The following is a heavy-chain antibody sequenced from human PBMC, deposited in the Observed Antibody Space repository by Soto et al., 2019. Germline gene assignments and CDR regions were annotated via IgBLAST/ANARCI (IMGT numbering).Heavy chain of an antibody. CDR1: GFTFSNYW. D-gene: IGHD2-2*01. J-gene: IGHJ3*02. CDR3: ARGYCGSISCYAGAFDI. CDR2: IKQDGSEK. Sequence: PGGSLRLSCAASGFTFSNYWISWVRQAPGKGLEWVANIKQDGSEKYYVDSVKGRFTISRDNAKNSLYLQMNRLRAEDTAVYYCARGYCGSISCYAGAFDIWGQGTMVTVSS. V-gene: IGHV3-7*01.